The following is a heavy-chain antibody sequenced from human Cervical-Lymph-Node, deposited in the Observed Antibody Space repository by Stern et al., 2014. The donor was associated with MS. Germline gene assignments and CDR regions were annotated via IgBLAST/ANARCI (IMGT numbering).Heavy chain of an antibody. CDR1: GGTFSNYA. J-gene: IGHJ4*02. Sequence: QVQLVQSGAEVTKPGSSVKVSCKASGGTFSNYAINWVRQAPGQGLEWMGGIIPIFETANYAQKFQGRVTITADDSTSTAYMELSRLRSEDTAVYYCTRGSRYYDYWTAYYGHFENWGQGTLVIVSS. D-gene: IGHD3-3*01. V-gene: IGHV1-69*01. CDR3: TRGSRYYDYWTAYYGHFEN. CDR2: IIPIFETA.